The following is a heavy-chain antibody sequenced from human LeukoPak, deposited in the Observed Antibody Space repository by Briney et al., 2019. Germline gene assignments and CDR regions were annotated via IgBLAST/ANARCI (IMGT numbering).Heavy chain of an antibody. J-gene: IGHJ4*02. CDR1: GFTFSSYG. V-gene: IGHV3-33*01. CDR3: ARDGGNYDILPGYYLFDY. Sequence: PGRSLRLSCAASGFTFSSYGMRWVRQAPGKGLEWVAVIWYDGSNKYYADSVKGRFTISRDNSKNTLYLQMNSLRAEDTAVYYCARDGGNYDILPGYYLFDYWGQGTLVTVSS. CDR2: IWYDGSNK. D-gene: IGHD3-9*01.